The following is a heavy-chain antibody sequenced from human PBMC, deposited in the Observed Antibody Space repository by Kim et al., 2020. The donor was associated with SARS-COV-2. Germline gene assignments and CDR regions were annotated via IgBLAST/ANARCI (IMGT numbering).Heavy chain of an antibody. CDR1: GFTFSDAA. CDR3: SRHDWFDP. Sequence: GGSLRLSCAASGFTFSDAAIHWVRQASGKGLEWVGRIRAKMHGYATGYALSVRGRFTISRDDSKNMAYLEMNSLQTEDTAVYYCSRHDWFDPWGQGTLVT. V-gene: IGHV3-73*01. J-gene: IGHJ5*02. CDR2: IRAKMHGYAT.